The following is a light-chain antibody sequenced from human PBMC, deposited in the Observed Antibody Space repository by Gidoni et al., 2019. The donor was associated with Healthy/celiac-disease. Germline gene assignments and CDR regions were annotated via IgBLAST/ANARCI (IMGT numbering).Light chain of an antibody. V-gene: IGKV2-28*01. CDR2: LGS. CDR3: MQALQGLT. J-gene: IGKJ4*01. Sequence: DIVMTQSPLSLPVTPGEPASISCRSSQSLLHSNGYNYLDWYLQKPGQSPQPLIYLGSNRSSGVPDRFSGSGSGTDFTLKISRVEAEDVGVYYCMQALQGLTFGGGTKVEIK. CDR1: QSLLHSNGYNY.